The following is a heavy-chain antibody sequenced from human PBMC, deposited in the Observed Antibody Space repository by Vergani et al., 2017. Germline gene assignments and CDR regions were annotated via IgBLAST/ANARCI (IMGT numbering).Heavy chain of an antibody. Sequence: QLQLQESGPGLVKPSETLSLTCTVSGVSIGSNSYYWGWIRQPPGKGLEWIGTIYYTGTTYYNEAHKSRLTISVDTSKNQFSLNLTSVTAADTAVYYCARGGPPGWYFDLWGRGTLVTVSS. V-gene: IGHV4-39*01. J-gene: IGHJ2*01. CDR2: IYYTGTT. CDR3: ARGGPPGWYFDL. D-gene: IGHD2-15*01. CDR1: GVSIGSNSYY.